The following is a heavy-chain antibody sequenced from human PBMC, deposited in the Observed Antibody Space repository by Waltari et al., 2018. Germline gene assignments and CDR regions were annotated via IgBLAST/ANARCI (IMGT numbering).Heavy chain of an antibody. CDR2: ISYDGSNK. V-gene: IGHV3-30*01. Sequence: QVQLVESGGGVVQPGRSLRLSCAASGFTFSSYAMHWVRQAPGKGLEWVAVISYDGSNKYYADAVKGRFTISRDNSKNTLYLQMNSLRAEDTAVYYCARPVLRTRYYGMDVWGQGTTVTVSS. CDR1: GFTFSSYA. D-gene: IGHD2-2*01. J-gene: IGHJ6*02. CDR3: ARPVLRTRYYGMDV.